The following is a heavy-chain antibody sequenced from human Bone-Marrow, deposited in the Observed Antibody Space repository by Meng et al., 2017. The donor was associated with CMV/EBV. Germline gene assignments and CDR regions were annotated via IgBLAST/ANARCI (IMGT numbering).Heavy chain of an antibody. CDR2: ISWDGGST. J-gene: IGHJ4*02. Sequence: GGSLRLSCAASGFTFDDYNMHWVRQAPGKGLEWVSLISWDGGSTYYADSVKGRFTISRDNSKNSLYLQMNSLRTEDTALYYCAKSDVPAAMGGGPSGFDYWGQGTLVTVSS. D-gene: IGHD2-2*01. CDR1: GFTFDDYN. CDR3: AKSDVPAAMGGGPSGFDY. V-gene: IGHV3-43*01.